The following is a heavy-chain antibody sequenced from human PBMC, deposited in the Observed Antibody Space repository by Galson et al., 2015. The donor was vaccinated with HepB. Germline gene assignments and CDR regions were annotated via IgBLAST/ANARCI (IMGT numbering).Heavy chain of an antibody. V-gene: IGHV1-69*08. Sequence: SVKVSCKASGGTFSSYTVSWLRQAPGQGLEWMGKITPMVGRGSYAQKFQGRVTITADKSSTITYMELSSLSHEDTAVYYCARDLAAAADDWGQGTLVTVSS. CDR2: ITPMVGRG. D-gene: IGHD6-13*01. CDR1: GGTFSSYT. CDR3: ARDLAAAADD. J-gene: IGHJ4*02.